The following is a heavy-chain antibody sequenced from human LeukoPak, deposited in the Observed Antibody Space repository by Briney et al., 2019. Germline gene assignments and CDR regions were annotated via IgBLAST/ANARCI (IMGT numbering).Heavy chain of an antibody. CDR2: IYYSGST. CDR1: GGSISSSSYY. D-gene: IGHD1-1*01. V-gene: IGHV4-39*07. J-gene: IGHJ2*01. Sequence: SETLSLTCTVSGGSISSSSYYWGWIRQPPGKGLEWIGSIYYSGSTYYNPSLKSRVTISVDTSKNQFSLKLSSVTAADTAVYYCARVVQGYWYFDLWGRGTLVTVSS. CDR3: ARVVQGYWYFDL.